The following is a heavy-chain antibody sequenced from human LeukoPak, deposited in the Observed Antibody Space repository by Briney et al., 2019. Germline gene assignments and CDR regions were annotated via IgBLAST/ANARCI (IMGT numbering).Heavy chain of an antibody. CDR1: GGTFSSYA. D-gene: IGHD6-6*01. CDR3: ASRGYSSSSVPKYYFDY. J-gene: IGHJ4*02. CDR2: IIPIFGTA. V-gene: IGHV1-69*05. Sequence: ASVKVSCKASGGTFSSYAISWVRQAPGQGLEWMGGIIPIFGTANYAQKFQGRVTITTDESTSTAYMELSSLRSEDTVVYYCASRGYSSSSVPKYYFDYWGQGTLVTVSS.